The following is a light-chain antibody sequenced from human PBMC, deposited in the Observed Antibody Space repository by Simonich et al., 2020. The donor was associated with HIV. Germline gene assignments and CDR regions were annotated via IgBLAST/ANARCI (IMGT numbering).Light chain of an antibody. V-gene: IGKV3-15*01. CDR2: GAS. CDR3: HQRSNWPPLT. J-gene: IGKJ4*01. Sequence: EIVMTQSPATLSVSPGERATLSCRASQSVSSTLAWYWQKPGQAPRLLIYGASTRANGIPARFSGSGSGTDFTLTISSLEPEDFAVYYCHQRSNWPPLTFGGGTKVEIK. CDR1: QSVSST.